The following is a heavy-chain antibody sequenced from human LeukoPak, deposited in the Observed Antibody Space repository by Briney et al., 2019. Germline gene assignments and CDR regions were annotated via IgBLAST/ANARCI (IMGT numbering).Heavy chain of an antibody. CDR3: AKDSYCSSTSCYAGTYY. CDR2: IRYDGSNK. D-gene: IGHD2-2*01. Sequence: AGGSLRLSCAASGFTFSSYGMHWVRQAPGKGLEWVAFIRYDGSNKYYADSVKGRFTISRDNSKNTLYLQMNSLRAEDTAVYYCAKDSYCSSTSCYAGTYYWGQGTLVTVSS. V-gene: IGHV3-30*02. CDR1: GFTFSSYG. J-gene: IGHJ4*02.